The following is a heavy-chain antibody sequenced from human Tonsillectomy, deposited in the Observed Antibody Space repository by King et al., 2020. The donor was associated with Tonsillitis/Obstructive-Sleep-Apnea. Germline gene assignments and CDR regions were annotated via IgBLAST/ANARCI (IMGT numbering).Heavy chain of an antibody. CDR3: ARDRAYCGDACYSGYFDL. D-gene: IGHD2-21*02. CDR2: ISSSGSTI. V-gene: IGHV3-48*03. CDR1: GFTFSTYE. Sequence: VQLVESGGGLVQPGGSLRLSCAASGFTFSTYEMNWVRQAPGKGLEWVSYISSSGSTIYYADSVKGRFTISRDNAKNSLYLQMNSLRAEDTAVYYCARDRAYCGDACYSGYFDLWGRGPLVPVPS. J-gene: IGHJ2*01.